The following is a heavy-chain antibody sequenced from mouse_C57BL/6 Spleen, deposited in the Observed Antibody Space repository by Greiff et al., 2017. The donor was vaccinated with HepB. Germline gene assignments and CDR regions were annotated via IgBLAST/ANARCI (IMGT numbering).Heavy chain of an antibody. J-gene: IGHJ4*01. D-gene: IGHD2-3*01. CDR3: ARRGWLLPSYAMDY. Sequence: QVQLQQSGPELVKPGASVKISCKASGYAFSSSWMNWVKQRPGKGLEWIGRIYPGDGDTNYNGKFKGKATLTADKSSSTAYMQLSSLTSEDSAVYFCARRGWLLPSYAMDYWGQGTSVTVSS. CDR1: GYAFSSSW. V-gene: IGHV1-82*01. CDR2: IYPGDGDT.